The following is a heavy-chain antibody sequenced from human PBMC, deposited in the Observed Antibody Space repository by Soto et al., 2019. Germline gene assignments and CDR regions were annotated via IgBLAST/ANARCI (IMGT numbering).Heavy chain of an antibody. V-gene: IGHV4-34*01. CDR1: GGSFTGYY. CDR2: INHSGST. J-gene: IGHJ4*02. Sequence: SETLSLTCAVYGGSFTGYYWSWIRQPPGKGLEWIGEINHSGSTNYNPSLKSRVTISVDTSKNQFSLKLSSVTAADTAVYYCARVPRQIRRTFDYWGQGTLVTVSS. CDR3: ARVPRQIRRTFDY.